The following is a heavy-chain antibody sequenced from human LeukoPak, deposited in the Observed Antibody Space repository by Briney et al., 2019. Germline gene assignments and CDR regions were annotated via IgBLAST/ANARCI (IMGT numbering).Heavy chain of an antibody. D-gene: IGHD6-19*01. V-gene: IGHV3-23*01. J-gene: IGHJ4*02. CDR3: AKATREGGWTLYFDY. CDR2: ISGSGGST. CDR1: GFTFSSYW. Sequence: GGSLGLSCAASGFTFSSYWMSWVRQAPGKGLEWVSAISGSGGSTYYADSVKGRFTISRDNSKNTLYLQMNSLRAEDTAVYYCAKATREGGWTLYFDYWGQGTLVTVSS.